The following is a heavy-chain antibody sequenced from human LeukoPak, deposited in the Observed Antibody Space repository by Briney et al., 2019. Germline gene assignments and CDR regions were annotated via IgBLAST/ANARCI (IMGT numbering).Heavy chain of an antibody. D-gene: IGHD2-2*02. Sequence: GGSLRHSCAASGFTFSSYRMNWVRQAPGKGLEWVSSISCSSSYMSSAASVKRRFPISRDNAKTSMYLQMNSLRAEDTAVYYCAREDCSSPSCHRGLYYYGMDGWGQGTTVTASS. CDR1: GFTFSSYR. CDR3: AREDCSSPSCHRGLYYYGMDG. CDR2: ISCSSSYM. V-gene: IGHV3-21*01. J-gene: IGHJ6*02.